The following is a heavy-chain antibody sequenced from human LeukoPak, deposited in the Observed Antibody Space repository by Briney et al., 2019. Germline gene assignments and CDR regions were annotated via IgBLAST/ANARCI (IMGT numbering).Heavy chain of an antibody. D-gene: IGHD6-19*01. CDR2: IKEDGSEK. J-gene: IGHJ4*02. CDR3: ARDHGSGCFDY. V-gene: IGHV3-7*01. Sequence: PGGSLRLSCAASGFTFSSYWMNWVRQAPGKGLEWVANIKEDGSEKYYVDSVEGRFTISRDNAKNSLYLQMNSLRAEDTAVYYCARDHGSGCFDYWGQGSLVTVSA. CDR1: GFTFSSYW.